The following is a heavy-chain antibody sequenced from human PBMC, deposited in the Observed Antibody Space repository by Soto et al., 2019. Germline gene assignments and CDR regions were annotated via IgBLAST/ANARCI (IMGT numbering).Heavy chain of an antibody. V-gene: IGHV3-48*02. J-gene: IGHJ6*02. CDR3: ARVERQEWLLLGYGMDV. CDR1: GFTFSSYS. Sequence: LRLSCAASGFTFSSYSMNWVRQAPGKGLEWVSYISSSSSTTYYADSVKGRFTISRDNAKNSLYLQMNSLRDEDTAVYYCARVERQEWLLLGYGMDVWGQGTTVTVSS. CDR2: ISSSSSTT. D-gene: IGHD3-3*01.